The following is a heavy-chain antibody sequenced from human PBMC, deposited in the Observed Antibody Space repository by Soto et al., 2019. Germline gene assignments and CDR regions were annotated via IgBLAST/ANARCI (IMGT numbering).Heavy chain of an antibody. Sequence: QVQLVESGGGVVQPGRSLRLSCAASGFTFSSYAMHWVRQAPGKGLEWVAVISYDGSNKYYADSVKGRFTISRDNSKNTLYLQMNSLRAEDTAVYYCARELDTDIVKNRYGMGVWGQGTTVTVSS. CDR3: ARELDTDIVKNRYGMGV. V-gene: IGHV3-30-3*01. J-gene: IGHJ6*02. D-gene: IGHD5-18*01. CDR1: GFTFSSYA. CDR2: ISYDGSNK.